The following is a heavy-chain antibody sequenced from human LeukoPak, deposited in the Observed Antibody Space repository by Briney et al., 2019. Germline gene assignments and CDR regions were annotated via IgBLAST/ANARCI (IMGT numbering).Heavy chain of an antibody. CDR1: GGSISNYY. J-gene: IGHJ3*02. CDR3: ARERSGSEIFARSFDI. V-gene: IGHV4-4*07. D-gene: IGHD3-3*01. CDR2: IYTSGST. Sequence: SETLSLTCSVSGGSISNYYWSWIRQPAGKGLEWIGRIYTSGSTNYNPSLKSRVTMSVDTSKSQFSLKLSSVTAADTAVYYCARERSGSEIFARSFDIWGQRTMVTVSS.